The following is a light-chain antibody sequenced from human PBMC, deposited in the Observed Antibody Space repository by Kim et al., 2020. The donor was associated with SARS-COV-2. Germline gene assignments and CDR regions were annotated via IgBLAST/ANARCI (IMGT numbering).Light chain of an antibody. CDR2: GNT. CDR3: QSHDSSVTGSV. J-gene: IGLJ3*02. V-gene: IGLV1-40*01. CDR1: SSNIGAGYD. Sequence: QRVTIPCTGGSSNIGAGYDVHWYRQLPGTAPKLLIYGNTNRPSGVPDRFSGSKSGTSASLAITGLQAEDEADYFCQSHDSSVTGSVFGGGTKLTVL.